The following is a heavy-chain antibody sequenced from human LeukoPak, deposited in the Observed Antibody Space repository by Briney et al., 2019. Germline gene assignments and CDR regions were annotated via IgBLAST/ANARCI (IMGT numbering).Heavy chain of an antibody. V-gene: IGHV3-21*01. CDR3: ARDSLWYFDL. Sequence: GGSLRLSCAASGITFSSYNMNWVRQAPGKGLEWVSSISSGSSYIYYADSVKGQFTISRDNAKNSLYLQMNSLRAEDTAVYYCARDSLWYFDLWGRGTLVTVSS. CDR1: GITFSSYN. CDR2: ISSGSSYI. J-gene: IGHJ2*01.